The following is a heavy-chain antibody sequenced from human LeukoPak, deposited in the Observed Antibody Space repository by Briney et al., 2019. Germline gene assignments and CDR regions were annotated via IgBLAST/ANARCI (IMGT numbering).Heavy chain of an antibody. CDR1: GGSISSGDYY. Sequence: SQTLSLTCTVSGGSISSGDYYWSWIRQPPGKGLEWIGYIYYSGSSYYIPSLKSRVTMSVDTSKNQFSLRLSSVTAADTAVYYCARQVYGDLYYFDYWGQGTLVTVSS. V-gene: IGHV4-30-4*01. J-gene: IGHJ4*02. CDR2: IYYSGSS. CDR3: ARQVYGDLYYFDY. D-gene: IGHD4-17*01.